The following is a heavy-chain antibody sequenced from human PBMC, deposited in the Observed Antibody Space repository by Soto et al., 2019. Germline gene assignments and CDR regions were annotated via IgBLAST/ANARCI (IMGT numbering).Heavy chain of an antibody. D-gene: IGHD1-1*01. Sequence: ASVKVSCKASGYTFTTYGISWVRQAPGQGLEWMGWISPYNGTTKYAEKFQGEMTMTTDTATSTAYMDLRSLRSDDTAVYYCARDGERDSGLNFYYYLHGMDAWGQGTRVTVSS. J-gene: IGHJ6*02. V-gene: IGHV1-18*04. CDR3: ARDGERDSGLNFYYYLHGMDA. CDR1: GYTFTTYG. CDR2: ISPYNGTT.